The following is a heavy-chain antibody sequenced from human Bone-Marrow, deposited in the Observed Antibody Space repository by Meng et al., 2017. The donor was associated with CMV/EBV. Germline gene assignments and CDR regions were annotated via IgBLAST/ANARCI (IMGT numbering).Heavy chain of an antibody. Sequence: GESLKISCVESGFTFSRYGMHWVRQAPGKGLEWVANIKQDGSEKYYLDSVKGRFTISRDNAKNSLYLQMNSLRAEDTAIYYCAREDGGNKGRGIRLWGQGTLVTVS. CDR3: AREDGGNKGRGIRL. V-gene: IGHV3-7*01. J-gene: IGHJ4*02. CDR2: IKQDGSEK. D-gene: IGHD4-23*01. CDR1: GFTFSRYG.